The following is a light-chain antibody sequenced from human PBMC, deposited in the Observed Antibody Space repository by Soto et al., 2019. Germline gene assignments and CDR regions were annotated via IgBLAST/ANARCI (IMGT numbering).Light chain of an antibody. CDR2: SND. Sequence: QSVLTQSPSVSGTPGQRVTISCSGGNSNIGSNTVNWYQQLPGTAPKLLIYSNDQWPSGVPDRFSGSKSGTSASLAISGLQSEDEADYYCAAWDDSLNDFVFGTGTTVTVL. CDR3: AAWDDSLNDFV. CDR1: NSNIGSNT. V-gene: IGLV1-44*01. J-gene: IGLJ1*01.